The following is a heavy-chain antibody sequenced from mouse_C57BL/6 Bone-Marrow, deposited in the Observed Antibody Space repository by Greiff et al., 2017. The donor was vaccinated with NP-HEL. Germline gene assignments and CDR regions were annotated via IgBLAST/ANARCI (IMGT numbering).Heavy chain of an antibody. Sequence: DVKLVESGGDLVKPGGSLKLSCAASGFTFSSYGMSWVRQTPDKRLEWVATISSGGSYTYYPDSVKGRFTISRDNAKNTLYLQMSSLKSEDTAMYYCARGSSYPFAYWGQGTLVTVSA. D-gene: IGHD1-1*01. CDR1: GFTFSSYG. J-gene: IGHJ3*01. V-gene: IGHV5-6*02. CDR3: ARGSSYPFAY. CDR2: ISSGGSYT.